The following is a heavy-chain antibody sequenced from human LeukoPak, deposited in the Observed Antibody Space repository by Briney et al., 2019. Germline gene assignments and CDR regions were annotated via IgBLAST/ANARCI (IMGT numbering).Heavy chain of an antibody. Sequence: GGSLRLSCTASGFSFSFYSFNWVRQAPGKGLEWVSSISGTGTYIYYADSVKGRFTISRDNAKNSLYLQMNSLSAEDTAVYYCAKVGYCSTTTCRYYFDSWGQGTLVTVSS. V-gene: IGHV3-21*01. CDR3: AKVGYCSTTTCRYYFDS. D-gene: IGHD2-2*01. J-gene: IGHJ4*02. CDR1: GFSFSFYS. CDR2: ISGTGTYI.